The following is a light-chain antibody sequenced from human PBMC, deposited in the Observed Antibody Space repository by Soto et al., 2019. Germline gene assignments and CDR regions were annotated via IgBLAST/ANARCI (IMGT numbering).Light chain of an antibody. V-gene: IGKV3-15*01. CDR2: GAS. CDR1: RNINRK. J-gene: IGKJ4*01. Sequence: EIVMTQSPATLYVSPGERGNLSCRANRNINRKLAWDQQKPGQPPRLIISGASTRATGIPARFSGSGSVAAFTLTISSLQSEDFAVYYCQQYYDYPPLIFGGGTKVEIK. CDR3: QQYYDYPPLI.